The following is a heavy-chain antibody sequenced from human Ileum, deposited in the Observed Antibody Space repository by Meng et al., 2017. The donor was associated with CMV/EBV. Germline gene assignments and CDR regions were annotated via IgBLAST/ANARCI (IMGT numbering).Heavy chain of an antibody. Sequence: QLQESGPGLCKPSDTLSRTCTVACASIRSSSHFLCWIRQPPGKGLEWIGSVYYSGSSYYNPSLQSRLIISVDTSKNQFSLRLSSLTAADTAVYYCARVGYNYAYFFDFWGQGTLVTVSS. J-gene: IGHJ4*02. CDR1: CASIRSSSHF. CDR3: ARVGYNYAYFFDF. V-gene: IGHV4-39*07. D-gene: IGHD5-18*01. CDR2: VYYSGSS.